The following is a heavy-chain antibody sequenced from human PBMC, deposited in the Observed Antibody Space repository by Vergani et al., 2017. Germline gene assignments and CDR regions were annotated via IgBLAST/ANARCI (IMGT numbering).Heavy chain of an antibody. Sequence: QVQLQESGPGLVKPSETLSLTCTVSGGSISSYYWSWIRQPAGKGLEWIGRIYTSGSTNYNPSLKSRVTMSVDTSKNQFSLKLSSVTAADTAVYYCARDPLGYCSGGSCYPYFDYWGQGTLVTVSS. V-gene: IGHV4-4*07. CDR1: GGSISSYY. D-gene: IGHD2-15*01. CDR2: IYTSGST. J-gene: IGHJ4*02. CDR3: ARDPLGYCSGGSCYPYFDY.